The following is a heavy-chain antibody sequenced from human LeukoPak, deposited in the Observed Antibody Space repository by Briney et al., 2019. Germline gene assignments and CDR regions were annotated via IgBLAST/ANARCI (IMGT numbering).Heavy chain of an antibody. CDR2: ISVHNGYT. J-gene: IGHJ4*02. V-gene: IGHV1-18*04. CDR3: ARGRGYMTVADY. CDR1: GNTFSGYY. Sequence: ASVKVSCKASGNTFSGYYMHWVRQAPGQGLEWMGCISVHNGYTNYAQNLQGRITVTTDTSTSTAYMELRSLRSDDTAVYYCARGRGYMTVADYCGQGTLVTVSS. D-gene: IGHD5-12*01.